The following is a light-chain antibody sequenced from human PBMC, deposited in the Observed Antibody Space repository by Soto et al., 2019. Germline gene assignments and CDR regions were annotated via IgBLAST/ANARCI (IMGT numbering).Light chain of an antibody. CDR2: DVS. V-gene: IGLV2-14*03. Sequence: QSALTQPASVSGSPGQSITISCIGTSSDIGGYNYVSWYQHHPGKAPKLLIHDVSKRPSGVSDRFSGSKSGNTASLTISGLQTEDEADYYCSSFTSSWTVVFGGGTKLTVL. CDR3: SSFTSSWTVV. J-gene: IGLJ2*01. CDR1: SSDIGGYNY.